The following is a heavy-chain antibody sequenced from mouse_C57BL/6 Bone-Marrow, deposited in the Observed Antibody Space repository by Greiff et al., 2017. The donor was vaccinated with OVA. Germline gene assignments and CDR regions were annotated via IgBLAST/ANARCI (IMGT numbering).Heavy chain of an antibody. CDR2: ISSGSSTI. CDR1: GFTFSDYG. Sequence: EVHLVESGGGLVKPGGSLKLSCAASGFTFSDYGMHWVRQAPEKGLEWVAYISSGSSTIYYADTVKGRFTISRDNAKNTLFLQMTSLRSEDTAMYYCASDDYPAWFAYWGQGTLVTVSA. V-gene: IGHV5-17*01. CDR3: ASDDYPAWFAY. J-gene: IGHJ3*01. D-gene: IGHD2-4*01.